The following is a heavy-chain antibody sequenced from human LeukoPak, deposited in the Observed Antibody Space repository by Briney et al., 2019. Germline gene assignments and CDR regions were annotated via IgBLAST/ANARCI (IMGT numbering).Heavy chain of an antibody. CDR3: ARSNSDYCSGGSCYQLAYYFDY. CDR1: GGTFTSYA. V-gene: IGHV1-69*01. D-gene: IGHD2-15*01. Sequence: SVKVSCKASGGTFTSYAISWVRRAPGQGVGWMGWIIPIFGKANYAQKFQGRVTITADESTSTAYMELSSLRSEDTAVYYCARSNSDYCSGGSCYQLAYYFDYWGQGTLVTVSS. CDR2: IIPIFGKA. J-gene: IGHJ4*02.